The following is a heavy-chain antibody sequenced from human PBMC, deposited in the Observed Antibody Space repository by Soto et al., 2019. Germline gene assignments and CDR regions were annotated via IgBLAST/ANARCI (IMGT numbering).Heavy chain of an antibody. Sequence: ASVKVSCKASGSTFTSYYMHWVRQAPGQGLEWMGIINPSGGSTSYAQKFQGRVTMTRDTSTSTVYMELSSLRSEDTAVYYCARVQVRDPKFDIWGQGTMVTVSS. J-gene: IGHJ3*02. CDR3: ARVQVRDPKFDI. CDR2: INPSGGST. V-gene: IGHV1-46*01. CDR1: GSTFTSYY.